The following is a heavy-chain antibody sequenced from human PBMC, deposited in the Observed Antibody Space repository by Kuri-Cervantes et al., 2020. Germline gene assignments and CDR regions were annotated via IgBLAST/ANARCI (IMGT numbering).Heavy chain of an antibody. CDR3: ARIPGIAVAGIDNWFDP. V-gene: IGHV1-2*02. Sequence: ASMKVSCKASGYTSTGYYMHWVRQAPGQGLEWMGWINPNSGGTNYAQKSQGRVTMTRDTSISTAYMELSRLRSDDTAVYYCARIPGIAVAGIDNWFDPWGQGTLVTVSS. CDR2: INPNSGGT. D-gene: IGHD6-19*01. CDR1: GYTSTGYY. J-gene: IGHJ5*02.